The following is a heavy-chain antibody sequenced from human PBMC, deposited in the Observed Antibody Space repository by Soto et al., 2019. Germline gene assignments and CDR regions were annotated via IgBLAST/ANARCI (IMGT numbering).Heavy chain of an antibody. V-gene: IGHV4-39*02. J-gene: IGHJ6*02. CDR3: ARDQFCSGGSCYWDSYYGMDV. Sequence: SETLSLTCTVSGGSISSSSYYWGWIRQPPGKGLEWIGSIYYSGITYYNPSLKSRVTLSVDTSKNQFSLKLSSVTAADTAVYYCARDQFCSGGSCYWDSYYGMDVWGQGTTVTVSS. CDR1: GGSISSSSYY. CDR2: IYYSGIT. D-gene: IGHD2-15*01.